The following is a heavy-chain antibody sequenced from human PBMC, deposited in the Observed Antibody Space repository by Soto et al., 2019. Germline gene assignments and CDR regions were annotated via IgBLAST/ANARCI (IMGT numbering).Heavy chain of an antibody. J-gene: IGHJ4*02. CDR1: GFTFSSYG. Sequence: GGSLRLSCAASGFTFSSYGMHWVRQAPGKGLEWVAVIWYDGSNKYYADSVKGRFTFSRDNSKNTMYLQMNSLRAEDTAVYYCAREGYFSSTSCNSLDYWGQGTLVTVSS. D-gene: IGHD2-2*01. CDR3: AREGYFSSTSCNSLDY. V-gene: IGHV3-33*01. CDR2: IWYDGSNK.